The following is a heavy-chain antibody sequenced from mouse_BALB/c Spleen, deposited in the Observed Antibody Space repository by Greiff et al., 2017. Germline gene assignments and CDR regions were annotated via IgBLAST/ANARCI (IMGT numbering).Heavy chain of an antibody. CDR2: ISDGGSYT. V-gene: IGHV5-4*02. CDR3: ARAKDEYYLDD. CDR1: GFTFSDYY. J-gene: IGHJ2*01. Sequence: EVKVVESGGGLVKPGGSLKLSCAASGFTFSDYYMYWVRQTPEKRLEWVATISDGGSYTYYPDSVKGRFTITRDNAKNNLYLQMSSLKSEDTAMYYCARAKDEYYLDDWGQGTTLTVSS.